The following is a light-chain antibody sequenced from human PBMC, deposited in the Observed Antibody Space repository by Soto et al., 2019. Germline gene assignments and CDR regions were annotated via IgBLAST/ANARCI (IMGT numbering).Light chain of an antibody. CDR3: KQRSNWPH. CDR2: DAS. V-gene: IGKV3-11*02. J-gene: IGKJ5*01. Sequence: EIVFTQSPSTLSLSPVERATLSCTASQSVSSYLAWYQQKPGQAPRLLIYDASNRATGIPARFSGSGSGRDFTLTISSLEPEDFAVYYCKQRSNWPHFGQGTRLEIK. CDR1: QSVSSY.